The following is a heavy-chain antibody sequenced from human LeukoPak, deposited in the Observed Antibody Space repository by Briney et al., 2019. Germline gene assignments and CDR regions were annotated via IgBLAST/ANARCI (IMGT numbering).Heavy chain of an antibody. CDR1: GYTFTSYD. D-gene: IGHD2-15*01. V-gene: IGHV1-8*01. CDR3: ARDYHKYCSGGSCHAN. CDR2: MNPNSGNT. J-gene: IGHJ4*02. Sequence: ASVKVSCKASGYTFTSYDINWVRQATGQGLEWMGRMNPNSGNTGYAQKFQGRVTITADESTSTAYMELSSLRSEGTAVYYCARDYHKYCSGGSCHANWGQGTLVTVSS.